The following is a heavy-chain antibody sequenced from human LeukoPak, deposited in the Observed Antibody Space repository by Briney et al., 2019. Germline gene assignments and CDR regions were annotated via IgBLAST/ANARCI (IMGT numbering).Heavy chain of an antibody. CDR3: AKSGGFGELLYVDY. CDR2: ISWNSGSI. CDR1: GFTFDDYA. D-gene: IGHD3-10*01. J-gene: IGHJ4*02. Sequence: GRSLRLSCAASGFTFDDYAMHWVRQAPGKGLEWVSGISWNSGSIGYADSVKGRFTISRDNAKNSLYLQMNSLRAKDTALYYCAKSGGFGELLYVDYWGQGTLVTVSS. V-gene: IGHV3-9*01.